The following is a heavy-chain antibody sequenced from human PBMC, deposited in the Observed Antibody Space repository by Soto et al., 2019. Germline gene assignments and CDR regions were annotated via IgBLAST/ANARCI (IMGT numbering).Heavy chain of an antibody. CDR2: VYYTGST. V-gene: IGHV4-59*01. D-gene: IGHD3-22*01. CDR3: ARGRTVRNYADDSSDYFYFFDY. J-gene: IGHJ4*02. CDR1: GDSISTFY. Sequence: SETLSLTFTVSGDSISTFYWGWMRQSPGKELEWIGYVYYTGSTNYNPSLESRVTISVDRSKNQFSLKLTSANAADTAVYYCARGRTVRNYADDSSDYFYFFDYWGQGTQVTVSS.